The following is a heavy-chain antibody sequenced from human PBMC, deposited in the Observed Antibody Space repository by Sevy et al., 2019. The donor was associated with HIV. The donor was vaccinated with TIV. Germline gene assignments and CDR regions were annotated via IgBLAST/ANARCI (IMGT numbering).Heavy chain of an antibody. V-gene: IGHV3-30-3*01. J-gene: IGHJ3*02. Sequence: GGSLRLSCAASGFAFSSYAMHWVRQAPGKGLEWVAVISYDGSNKHYADSVKGRFNISRDNSKRTLYLQMNSLRAEDTAVYYCAREGGYCSGGSCYSYAFDIWGQGTMVTVSS. D-gene: IGHD2-15*01. CDR1: GFAFSSYA. CDR3: AREGGYCSGGSCYSYAFDI. CDR2: ISYDGSNK.